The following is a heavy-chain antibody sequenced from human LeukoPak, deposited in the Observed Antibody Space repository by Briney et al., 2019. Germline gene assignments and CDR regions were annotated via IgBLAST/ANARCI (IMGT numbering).Heavy chain of an antibody. D-gene: IGHD2-2*01. J-gene: IGHJ3*02. CDR3: ATPPGDCSSTTCYGHGFDI. V-gene: IGHV5-51*01. CDR1: GYSFTSYW. Sequence: GESLKISCKGSGYSFTSYWIGWVRQMPGKGLEWMGIIYPGDSDTRYSPSFQGQVTISADKSISTAYLQWSSLKASDTAMYYCATPPGDCSSTTCYGHGFDIWGQGTMVTVSS. CDR2: IYPGDSDT.